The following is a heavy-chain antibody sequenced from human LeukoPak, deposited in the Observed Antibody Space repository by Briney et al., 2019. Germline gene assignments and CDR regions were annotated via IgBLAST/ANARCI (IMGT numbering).Heavy chain of an antibody. CDR2: INPSGSAT. CDR3: ATDLPTGFGSTAY. D-gene: IGHD3-10*01. J-gene: IGHJ4*02. Sequence: EASVKVSCKASGNTFTNNFMHWVRQAPGQGLEWMGLINPSGSATTYPQKLQGRVTMTRDTSTNTVYMGLSSLRSEDTAVYYCATDLPTGFGSTAYWGQGTLVTVSS. CDR1: GNTFTNNF. V-gene: IGHV1-46*01.